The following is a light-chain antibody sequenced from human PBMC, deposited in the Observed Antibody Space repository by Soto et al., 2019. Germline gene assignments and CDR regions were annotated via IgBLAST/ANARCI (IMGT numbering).Light chain of an antibody. Sequence: DIQMTQSPSSVSASVGDRVTITCRASQAISTWLAWYQQKPGKAPKLLVYSASSLQTGVPSRFSGSGSGTDFTLAISSLQPEDFATYYCQQADSFPITFGQGTRLEIK. CDR2: SAS. CDR1: QAISTW. J-gene: IGKJ5*01. V-gene: IGKV1-12*01. CDR3: QQADSFPIT.